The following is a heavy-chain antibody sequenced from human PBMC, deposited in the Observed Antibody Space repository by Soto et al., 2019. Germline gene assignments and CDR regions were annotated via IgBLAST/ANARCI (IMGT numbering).Heavy chain of an antibody. Sequence: GGSLTLSWTASGVTVSSNYMIWVRQAPGKGLEWVASIHPGGDTFYADSVKGRFSFSRDNSKNKVYLQMNSLRVEDTAVYYCARDTDDAKIGFDPWGQGTLVTVSS. CDR1: GVTVSSNY. CDR3: ARDTDDAKIGFDP. V-gene: IGHV3-53*01. CDR2: IHPGGDT. D-gene: IGHD1-1*01. J-gene: IGHJ5*02.